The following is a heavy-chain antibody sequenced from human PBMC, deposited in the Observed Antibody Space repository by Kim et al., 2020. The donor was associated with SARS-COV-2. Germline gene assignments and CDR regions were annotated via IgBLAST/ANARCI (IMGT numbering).Heavy chain of an antibody. CDR2: IIPRLGIA. CDR3: ARAVVRGLGWFDP. V-gene: IGHV1-69*04. J-gene: IGHJ5*02. D-gene: IGHD3-10*01. CDR1: GDTFSSYA. Sequence: SVKVSCKASGDTFSSYAITWVRQAPGQGLEWMARIIPRLGIAHYAQKFQGRVTINADKSTYTVSMDLSSLRSEDTAIYYCARAVVRGLGWFDPWGQGTLVTVSS.